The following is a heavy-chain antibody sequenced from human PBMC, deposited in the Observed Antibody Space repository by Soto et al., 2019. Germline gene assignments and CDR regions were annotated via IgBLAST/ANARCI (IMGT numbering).Heavy chain of an antibody. V-gene: IGHV3-30*18. CDR3: AKDRGFCSGGTCSMFDY. CDR1: GVTFSSCG. J-gene: IGHJ4*02. CDR2: ISFDGSDK. D-gene: IGHD2-15*01. Sequence: GGYLRLSCAASGVTFSSCGMHWVRQAPGKGLERVAAISFDGSDKYYADSVKGRFTISRDNSKSTVYLQMNSLRAEDTAVYSCAKDRGFCSGGTCSMFDYWGQGTLVTVSS.